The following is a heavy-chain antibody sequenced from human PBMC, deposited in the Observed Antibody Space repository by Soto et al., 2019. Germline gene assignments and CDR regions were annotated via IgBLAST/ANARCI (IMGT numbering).Heavy chain of an antibody. J-gene: IGHJ6*02. CDR1: GFTFTRYG. D-gene: IGHD1-26*01. Sequence: QVQLVESGGGVVQPGRSLRVSCAASGFTFTRYGMHWVRQAPGKGLEWVAGIWYDGRNEFYADSVKGRFTISRDNSKNTLFLQMNSLRVEDTAVYYCARDQIGSSYVHFYVGMDVWGQGTTVTVSS. V-gene: IGHV3-33*01. CDR2: IWYDGRNE. CDR3: ARDQIGSSYVHFYVGMDV.